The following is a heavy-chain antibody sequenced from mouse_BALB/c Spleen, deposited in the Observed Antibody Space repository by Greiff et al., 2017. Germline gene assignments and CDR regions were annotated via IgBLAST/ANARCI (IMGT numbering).Heavy chain of an antibody. D-gene: IGHD1-1*01. CDR2: IYPGDGDT. CDR3: ARWGYGRAMDY. J-gene: IGHJ4*01. V-gene: IGHV1-87*01. CDR1: GYTFTSYW. Sequence: QVQLQQSGAELARPGASVKLSCKASGYTFTSYWMQWVKQRPGQGLEWIGAIYPGDGDTRYTQKFKGKATLTADKSSSTAYMQLSSLASEDSAVYYCARWGYGRAMDYWGQGTSVTVSS.